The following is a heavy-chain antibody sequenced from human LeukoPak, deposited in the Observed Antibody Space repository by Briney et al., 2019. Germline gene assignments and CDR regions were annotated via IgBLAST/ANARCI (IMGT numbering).Heavy chain of an antibody. J-gene: IGHJ4*02. D-gene: IGHD3-3*01. V-gene: IGHV1-2*06. CDR1: GYTFTGYY. CDR2: INPNSGGT. CDR3: ARVSSIFYDFWSGGLYFDY. Sequence: ASVKVSCKASGYTFTGYYMHWVRQAPGQGLEWMGRINPNSGGTNYAQKFQGRVTMTRDTSISTAYMELSRLRSDDTAVYYCARVSSIFYDFWSGGLYFDYWGQGTLVTVSS.